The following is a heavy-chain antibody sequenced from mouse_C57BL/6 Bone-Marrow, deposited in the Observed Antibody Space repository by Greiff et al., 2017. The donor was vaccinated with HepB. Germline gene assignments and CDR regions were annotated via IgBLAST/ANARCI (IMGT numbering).Heavy chain of an antibody. CDR1: GYTFTSYW. D-gene: IGHD4-1*01. CDR3: ASLGLGGYFDY. Sequence: QQSCKASGYTFTSYWMQWVKQRPGQGLEWIGEIDPSDSYTNYNQKFKGKATLTVDTSSSTAYMQLSSLTSEDSAVYYCASLGLGGYFDYWGQGTTLTVSS. J-gene: IGHJ2*01. V-gene: IGHV1-50*01. CDR2: IDPSDSYT.